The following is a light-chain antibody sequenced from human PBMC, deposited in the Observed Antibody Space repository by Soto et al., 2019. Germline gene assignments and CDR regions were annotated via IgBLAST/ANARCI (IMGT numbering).Light chain of an antibody. J-gene: IGKJ4*01. Sequence: DIQMTQSPSSLSAFVGDSITITCQASQDIKNYLNWYQHKPGKAPKLPIYDAFKSDTGVPSRFSGSGSGTDFTFTINNLQPEDIATYFCQQYDSLPPTFGGGTRV. CDR3: QQYDSLPPT. CDR2: DAF. CDR1: QDIKNY. V-gene: IGKV1-33*01.